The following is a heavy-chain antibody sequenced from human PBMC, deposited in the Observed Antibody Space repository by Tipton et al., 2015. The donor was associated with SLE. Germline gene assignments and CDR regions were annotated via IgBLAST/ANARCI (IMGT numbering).Heavy chain of an antibody. V-gene: IGHV3-23*03. CDR1: GFTFSSYA. J-gene: IGHJ5*02. D-gene: IGHD2-2*01. Sequence: SLRLSCAASGFTFSSYAMSWVRQAPGKGLEWVSVIYSGGSSTYYADSVKGRFTISRDNSKNTLYLQMNSLRAEDTAVYYCAKGTCSSTSCCPFVPWGQGTLVAVSS. CDR3: AKGTCSSTSCCPFVP. CDR2: IYSGGSST.